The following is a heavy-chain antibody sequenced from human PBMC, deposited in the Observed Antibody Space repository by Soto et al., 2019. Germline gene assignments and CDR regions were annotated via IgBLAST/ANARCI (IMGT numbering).Heavy chain of an antibody. V-gene: IGHV4-31*03. D-gene: IGHD3-10*01. J-gene: IGHJ4*02. CDR3: ATLYMVRGVRTFDY. CDR2: IYYTGST. Sequence: QVQLQESGPGLVKPSQTLSLTCTVSGGSISSGGYYWSWIRQHPGKGLEWIGYIYYTGSTYYNPSLKSRVTIPVATSKNQFSLKLSSVTAADTAVYYCATLYMVRGVRTFDYWGQGTLVTVSS. CDR1: GGSISSGGYY.